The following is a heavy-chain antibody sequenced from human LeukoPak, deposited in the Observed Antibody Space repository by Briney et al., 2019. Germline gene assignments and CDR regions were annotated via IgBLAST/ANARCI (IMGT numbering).Heavy chain of an antibody. Sequence: RTSETLSLTCTFSGGSISSSSYYWGWIRQPPGKGLEWIGSIYYSGSTYYNPSLKSRVTISVDTSKNQFSLKLSSVTAADTAVYYCARGYHGDYGGYYYYMDVWGKGTTVTISS. J-gene: IGHJ6*03. CDR1: GGSISSSSYY. D-gene: IGHD4-17*01. V-gene: IGHV4-39*07. CDR2: IYYSGST. CDR3: ARGYHGDYGGYYYYMDV.